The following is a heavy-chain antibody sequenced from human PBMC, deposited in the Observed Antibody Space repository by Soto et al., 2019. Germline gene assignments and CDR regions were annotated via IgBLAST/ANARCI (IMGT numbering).Heavy chain of an antibody. J-gene: IGHJ4*02. CDR3: GERVSGNYAY. D-gene: IGHD1-7*01. CDR2: ISSNGGTT. Sequence: EVQLAESGGGMVQPGGSLRLSCVASGFTFSSYDMHWVRQAPGKGLEYVSSISSNGGTTYYGNPVKGRFTISRHNSTNPRAPTRDSLRADDVTGDYCGERVSGNYAYWGKGRLVTGSS. V-gene: IGHV3-64*01. CDR1: GFTFSSYD.